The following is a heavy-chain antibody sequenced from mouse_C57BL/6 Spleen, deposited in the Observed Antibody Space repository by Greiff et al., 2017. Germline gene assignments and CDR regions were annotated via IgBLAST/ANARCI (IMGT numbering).Heavy chain of an antibody. D-gene: IGHD2-4*01. J-gene: IGHJ4*01. V-gene: IGHV5-4*03. CDR3: ARANAEDDYDPYYAMDY. CDR1: GFTFSSYA. CDR2: ISDGGSYT. Sequence: EVKLMESGGGLVKPGGSLKLSCAASGFTFSSYAMSWVRQTPEKRLEWVATISDGGSYTYYPDNVKGRFTISRDNAKNNLYLQMSLLKSEDTAMYYCARANAEDDYDPYYAMDYWGQGTSVTGSS.